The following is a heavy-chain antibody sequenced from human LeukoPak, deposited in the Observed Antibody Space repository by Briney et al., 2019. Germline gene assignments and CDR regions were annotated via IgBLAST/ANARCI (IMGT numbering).Heavy chain of an antibody. J-gene: IGHJ4*02. CDR2: INTDGSLI. CDR1: GFTFSTYW. V-gene: IGHV3-74*01. Sequence: GGSLRLSCAVSGFTFSTYWMHWVRQAPGKGLVWVSRINTDGSLINYAGSVKGRFTMSRDNSKNTLYLQMNSLRAEDTAVYYCARGGGIAAAGTYFDYWGQGTLVTVSS. D-gene: IGHD6-13*01. CDR3: ARGGGIAAAGTYFDY.